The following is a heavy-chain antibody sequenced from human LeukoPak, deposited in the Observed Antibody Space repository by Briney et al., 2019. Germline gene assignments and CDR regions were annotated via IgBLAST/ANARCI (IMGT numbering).Heavy chain of an antibody. J-gene: IGHJ4*02. CDR1: GYTFTNYG. CDR3: ARYSYGLYYFDS. CDR2: ISDYNGIT. V-gene: IGHV1-18*01. D-gene: IGHD5-18*01. Sequence: GASVKVSCKSSGYTFTNYGISWVRQAPGQGLEWMGWISDYNGITNYAQTFQGRVTMTTDTSTSTAYMELRSLRSDDTGVYYCARYSYGLYYFDSWGQGTLATVSS.